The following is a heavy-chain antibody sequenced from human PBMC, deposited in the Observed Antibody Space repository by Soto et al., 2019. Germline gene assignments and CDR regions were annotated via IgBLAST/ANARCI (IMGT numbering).Heavy chain of an antibody. V-gene: IGHV3-53*01. CDR2: IYSGGST. J-gene: IGHJ6*02. CDR3: GRGQLRPYYYYDGMDV. CDR1: GFTVSSNS. Sequence: PGGSLRLSCAASGFTVSSNSMSWVRQAPGKGLEWVSVIYSGGSTYYADSVKGRFTISRENSTNSPFLQMNSLRTEDTAAYYCGRGQLRPYYYYDGMDVWGQGTMVTVSS.